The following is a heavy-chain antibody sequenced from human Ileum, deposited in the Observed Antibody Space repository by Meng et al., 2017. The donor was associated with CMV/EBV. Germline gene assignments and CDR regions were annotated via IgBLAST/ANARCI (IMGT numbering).Heavy chain of an antibody. Sequence: QLPLRESGPGLVKPSETLSLPCTVSGGSISSSTYYWGWIRQPPGKGLEWIGSIYYTGTTYDNPSLKSRVTISVDTAKNQFSLKVSSVTAADTAVYYCSRGLDNHKIGAHWGPGTLVTVSS. D-gene: IGHD2-2*03. CDR1: GGSISSSTYY. J-gene: IGHJ4*02. V-gene: IGHV4-39*07. CDR2: IYYTGTT. CDR3: SRGLDNHKIGAH.